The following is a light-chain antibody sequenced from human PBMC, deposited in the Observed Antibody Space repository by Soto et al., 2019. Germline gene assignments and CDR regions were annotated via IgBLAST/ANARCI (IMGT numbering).Light chain of an antibody. CDR3: QVWDSSSDRGV. J-gene: IGLJ3*02. Sequence: SYELTQPPSVSVAPGKTARLTCGGNNIGSKSVHWYQQKPGQAPVLVIYYDSDRPSGIPERFSGSNSGNTATLTISRVEAGDEADYYCQVWDSSSDRGVFGGGTKLTVL. CDR2: YDS. V-gene: IGLV3-21*04. CDR1: NIGSKS.